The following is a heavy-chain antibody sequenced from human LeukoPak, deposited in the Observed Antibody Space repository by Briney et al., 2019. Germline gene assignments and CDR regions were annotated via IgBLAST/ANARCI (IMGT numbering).Heavy chain of an antibody. V-gene: IGHV1-69*13. CDR1: GGTFGRYA. D-gene: IGHD2-21*01. CDR2: IIPIFGTA. Sequence: GASVTVSCKASGGTFGRYAISWVRQSPGQGLEWMGGIIPIFGTANYAQKFQGRVTITADESTSTAYMELSSLRSEDTAVYYCARDSSEFRSLIPHWGQGTLVTVSS. CDR3: ARDSSEFRSLIPH. J-gene: IGHJ1*01.